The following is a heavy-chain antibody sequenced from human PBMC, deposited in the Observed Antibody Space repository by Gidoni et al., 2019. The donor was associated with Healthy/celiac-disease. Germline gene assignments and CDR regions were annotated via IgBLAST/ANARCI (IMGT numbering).Heavy chain of an antibody. CDR3: ARGLGLVNWFDP. J-gene: IGHJ5*02. Sequence: QVQLVQSGAEVKTPGSSVKVSCKASGGTFSSYAIRWVRQAPGQGLGGMGGIIPIFGTANYAQKFQGRVTITADESTSTAYMELSSLRSEDTAVYYCARGLGLVNWFDPWGQGTLVTVSS. CDR2: IIPIFGTA. D-gene: IGHD6-6*01. CDR1: GGTFSSYA. V-gene: IGHV1-69*01.